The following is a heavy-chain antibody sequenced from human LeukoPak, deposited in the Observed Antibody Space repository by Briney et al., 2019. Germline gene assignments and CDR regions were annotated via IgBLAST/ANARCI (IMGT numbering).Heavy chain of an antibody. J-gene: IGHJ4*02. CDR3: ARHGTPSVYGDSIDY. CDR1: GYSFTSYW. V-gene: IGHV5-51*01. D-gene: IGHD4-17*01. CDR2: IYPGDSDT. Sequence: GESLKISCKGSGYSFTSYWIGWVRQMPGKGLEWMGIIYPGDSDTRYSPSFQGRVTISADRSISTAYLQWSSLEASDTAMYYCARHGTPSVYGDSIDYWGQGTLVTVSS.